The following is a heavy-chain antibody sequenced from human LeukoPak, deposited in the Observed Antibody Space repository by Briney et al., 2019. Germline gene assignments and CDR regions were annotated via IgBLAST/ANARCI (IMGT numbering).Heavy chain of an antibody. V-gene: IGHV3-74*01. CDR3: ARDSDYGDYVIDY. Sequence: GGSLRLSCAASGFTFSSYWMHWVRQVPGKGLVWVSRINSDGSSTSYADSVKGRFTISRDNAKNTLYLQMNSLRAEDTAVYYCARDSDYGDYVIDYWGQGTLVTVSS. D-gene: IGHD4-17*01. CDR1: GFTFSSYW. CDR2: INSDGSST. J-gene: IGHJ4*02.